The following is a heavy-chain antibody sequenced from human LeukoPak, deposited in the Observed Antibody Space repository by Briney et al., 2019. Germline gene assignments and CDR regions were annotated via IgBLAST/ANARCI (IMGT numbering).Heavy chain of an antibody. CDR1: GGSISSSSYY. CDR3: ARREDTAMVLDY. Sequence: PSETLSLTCTVSGGSISSSSYYWGWIRQPPGKGLEWLGSIYYSGSTYYNPSLKSRVTISVDTSKNQFSLKLSSVTAADTAVYYCARREDTAMVLDYWGQGTLVTVSS. V-gene: IGHV4-39*01. CDR2: IYYSGST. J-gene: IGHJ4*02. D-gene: IGHD5-18*01.